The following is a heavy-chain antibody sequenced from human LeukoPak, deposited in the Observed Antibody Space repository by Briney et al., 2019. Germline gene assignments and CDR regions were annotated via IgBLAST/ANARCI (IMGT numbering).Heavy chain of an antibody. CDR3: ARDGANCPGDF. CDR2: ISRGSNNI. J-gene: IGHJ4*02. D-gene: IGHD4/OR15-4a*01. CDR1: GFTLSLYS. V-gene: IGHV3-48*02. Sequence: QPGGSLILSCAASGFTLSLYSINWVRQAPGKGLEWVSYISRGSNNIHYADSVKGRFTISRDNGKNSLFLQMNRLRDDDTAVYYCARDGANCPGDFWGQGILVTVSS.